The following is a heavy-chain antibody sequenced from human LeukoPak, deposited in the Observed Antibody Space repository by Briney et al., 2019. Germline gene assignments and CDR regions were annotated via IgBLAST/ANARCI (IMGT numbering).Heavy chain of an antibody. CDR2: ISSSSSSI. Sequence: PGGSLRLSCAASGFTFISYSTNWVRQAPGKGLEWVSSISSSSSSIYYADSVKGRFTISRDNAKNSLYLQMNSLRAEDTAMYYCARDRGYYDSGRYVPLDYWGQGTLVAVSS. D-gene: IGHD3-10*01. CDR3: ARDRGYYDSGRYVPLDY. J-gene: IGHJ4*02. CDR1: GFTFISYS. V-gene: IGHV3-21*01.